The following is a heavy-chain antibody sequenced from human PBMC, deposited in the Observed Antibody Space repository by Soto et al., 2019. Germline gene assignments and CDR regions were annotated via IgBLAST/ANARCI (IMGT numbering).Heavy chain of an antibody. D-gene: IGHD1-1*01. CDR2: ISAHDGNT. J-gene: IGHJ4*02. CDR1: GYAFTTYG. V-gene: IGHV1-18*01. CDR3: ARGRYGDY. Sequence: QVYLVQSGAEVKKPGASVKVSCKGSGYAFTTYGITWVRQAPGQGLEWMGWISAHDGNTHYAQKRQGRVTVTRDTSTSTAYMELRWLRSDGTAVYFCARGRYGDYWGQGARVTVPS.